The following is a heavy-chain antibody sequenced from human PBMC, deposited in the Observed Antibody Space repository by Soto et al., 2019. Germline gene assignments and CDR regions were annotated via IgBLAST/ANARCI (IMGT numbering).Heavy chain of an antibody. CDR2: ISNDGSNE. CDR3: AKGEVRGIIPSYFDY. V-gene: IGHV3-30*18. J-gene: IGHJ4*02. D-gene: IGHD3-10*01. Sequence: GGSLRLSCVASGFTLSGYEMHWVRQAPGKGLEWVARISNDGSNEYYVDSVKGRFTISRDNSKNTLYLQMDSLRAEDTAVYYCAKGEVRGIIPSYFDYWGLGALVTVSS. CDR1: GFTLSGYE.